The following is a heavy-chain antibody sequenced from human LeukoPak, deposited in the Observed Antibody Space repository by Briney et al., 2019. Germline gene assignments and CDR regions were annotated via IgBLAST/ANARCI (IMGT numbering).Heavy chain of an antibody. CDR2: MSWNSGRI. CDR1: GFTFDDYA. Sequence: GGSLRLSCAASGFTFDDYAMHWVRQAPGKGLVWVSGMSWNSGRIGYADSVKGRFTISRDNAKNSLYLQMNSLRAEDTALYYCAKDGTYYYGSGTDYTHFDYWGQGTLVTVSS. J-gene: IGHJ4*02. D-gene: IGHD3-10*01. CDR3: AKDGTYYYGSGTDYTHFDY. V-gene: IGHV3-9*01.